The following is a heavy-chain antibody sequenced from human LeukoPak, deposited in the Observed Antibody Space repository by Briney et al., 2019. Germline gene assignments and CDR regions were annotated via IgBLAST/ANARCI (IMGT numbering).Heavy chain of an antibody. CDR1: GYTFTSYG. D-gene: IGHD3-3*01. V-gene: IGHV1-18*01. CDR2: ISAYNGNT. J-gene: IGHJ4*02. CDR3: ARDGREYYYFWSGYWQAIPLDY. Sequence: ASVTVSCKASGYTFTSYGISWVRQAPGQGLEWMGWISAYNGNTNYAQKLQGRVTMTTDTSTSTAYMELRSLRSDDTAVYYCARDGREYYYFWSGYWQAIPLDYWGQGTLVTVSS.